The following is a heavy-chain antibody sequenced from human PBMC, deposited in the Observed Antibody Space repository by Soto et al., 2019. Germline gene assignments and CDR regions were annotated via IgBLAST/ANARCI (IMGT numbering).Heavy chain of an antibody. CDR1: GDSISSINHY. D-gene: IGHD5-18*01. Sequence: PSETLSLTCTVSGDSISSINHYWSWIRQPPGEGLEWIGFISYSGTTSYSPSLKSRVAISLDTSKNQFSLSLNFVTAADTAVYYCARGRGYSYGLDPWGQGSLVT. V-gene: IGHV4-30-4*01. J-gene: IGHJ5*02. CDR2: ISYSGTT. CDR3: ARGRGYSYGLDP.